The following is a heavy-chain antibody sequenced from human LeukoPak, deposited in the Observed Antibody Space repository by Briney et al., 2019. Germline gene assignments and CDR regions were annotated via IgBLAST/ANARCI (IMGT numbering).Heavy chain of an antibody. J-gene: IGHJ3*01. D-gene: IGHD6-25*01. CDR2: TYYTSKWNT. V-gene: IGHV6-1*01. CDR3: ARGRASAFDV. Sequence: SQALSLSCAISVDSVSTSGVAWNWVRQSPSRGLEWLGRTYYTSKWNTDYAVSVKSRIVVNPDTSKNQFSLQLNSVTSEGTAVYYCARGRASAFDVWGQGTMVTVSS. CDR1: VDSVSTSGVA.